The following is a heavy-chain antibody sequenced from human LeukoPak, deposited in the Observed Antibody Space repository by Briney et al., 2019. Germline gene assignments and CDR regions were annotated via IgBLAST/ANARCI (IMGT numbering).Heavy chain of an antibody. CDR3: AMKILTGDYGAFDI. D-gene: IGHD7-27*01. CDR1: GGSISSYY. CDR2: IYYSGST. Sequence: SETLSLTCTVSGGSISSYYWGWIRQPPGKGLEWIGYIYYSGSTNYNPSLKSRVTISVDTSKNQFSLKLSSVTAADTAVYYCAMKILTGDYGAFDIWGQGTMVTVSS. J-gene: IGHJ3*02. V-gene: IGHV4-59*01.